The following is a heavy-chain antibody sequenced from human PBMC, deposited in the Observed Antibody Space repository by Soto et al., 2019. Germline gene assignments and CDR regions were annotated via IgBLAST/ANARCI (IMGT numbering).Heavy chain of an antibody. CDR3: STGGIQLWVPRDYYYYGMDY. Sequence: QVQLVQSGAEVKKPGASVKVSCKVSGYTLTELSMHWVRQAPGKGLEWMGGFDPEDCETIYAQKFQGRVTMTEDTYTGTAPMEVSSLISEDKAGYYCSTGGIQLWVPRDYYYYGMDYWGNGTTVTVAS. J-gene: IGHJ6*04. D-gene: IGHD5-18*01. CDR2: FDPEDCET. V-gene: IGHV1-24*01. CDR1: GYTLTELS.